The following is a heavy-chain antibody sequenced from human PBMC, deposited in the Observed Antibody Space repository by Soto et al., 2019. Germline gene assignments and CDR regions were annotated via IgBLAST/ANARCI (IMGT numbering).Heavy chain of an antibody. D-gene: IGHD2-2*01. Sequence: GGSLRLSCAASGFTVSSNYMSWVRQAPGKGLEWVSVICSGGSIYYADSVKGRFTISRDNSKNSLYLQMNSLRAEDTAVYYCASLGVVPAAEYDYYYYGMDVWGQGTTVTVSS. CDR3: ASLGVVPAAEYDYYYYGMDV. CDR2: ICSGGSI. V-gene: IGHV3-66*01. CDR1: GFTVSSNY. J-gene: IGHJ6*02.